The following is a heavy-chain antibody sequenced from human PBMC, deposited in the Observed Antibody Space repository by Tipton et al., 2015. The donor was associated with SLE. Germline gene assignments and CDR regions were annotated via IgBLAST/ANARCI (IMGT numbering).Heavy chain of an antibody. V-gene: IGHV4-59*08. D-gene: IGHD3-3*01. Sequence: TLSLTCTVSGGSISRYYWGWIRQPPGKGLEWIGSIYHSGSANYNPSLKSRVTISVDTSKNQFSLKLSSVTAADTAVYYCARVSPIFYYFDYWGQGTLVTVSS. J-gene: IGHJ4*02. CDR2: IYHSGSA. CDR1: GGSISRYY. CDR3: ARVSPIFYYFDY.